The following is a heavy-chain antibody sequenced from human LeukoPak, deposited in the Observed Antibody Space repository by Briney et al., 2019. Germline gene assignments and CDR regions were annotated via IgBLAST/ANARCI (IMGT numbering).Heavy chain of an antibody. D-gene: IGHD1-1*01. CDR2: VYTSXNT. Sequence: SETLSLTCTVXXGXXXXXXXXXIXXXXXXXXEWIXRVYTSXNTXYSPXLXSRVTMSIDTSKNQFSLKLASVTAADTAMYYCATGDWNGADNWGQGTLVVVSS. CDR3: ATGDWNGADN. CDR1: XGXXXXXX. V-gene: IGHV4-4*07. J-gene: IGHJ4*02.